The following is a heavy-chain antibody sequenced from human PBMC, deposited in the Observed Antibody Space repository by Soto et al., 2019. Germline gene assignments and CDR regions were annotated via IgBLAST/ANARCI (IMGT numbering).Heavy chain of an antibody. CDR1: GFTFSTYW. Sequence: EEQLVESGGGLVQPGGSLRLSCAASGFTFSTYWMQWVRQVPGEGLVWVSSISENGGITTYADSVKGRFTISRDNAKNTLYLQMNGLRVEDTAIYYCAREYYSSGTHWGQGTLVTVST. V-gene: IGHV3-74*01. CDR2: ISENGGIT. CDR3: AREYYSSGTH. D-gene: IGHD3-10*01. J-gene: IGHJ1*01.